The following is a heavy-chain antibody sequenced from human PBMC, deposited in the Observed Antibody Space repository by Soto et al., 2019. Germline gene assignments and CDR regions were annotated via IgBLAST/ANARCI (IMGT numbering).Heavy chain of an antibody. CDR2: IYYSGST. D-gene: IGHD2-15*01. V-gene: IGHV4-39*01. Sequence: QLQLQESGPGLVKPSETLSLTCTVSGGSISSSSYYWGWIRQPPGKGLEWIGSIYYSGSTYYNPSLKSRVTISVDTSKTQFSLTLSSVTAADTAVYYCARQPLYCSGGSCYPFYYYYYMDVWGKGTTVTVSS. CDR3: ARQPLYCSGGSCYPFYYYYYMDV. CDR1: GGSISSSSYY. J-gene: IGHJ6*03.